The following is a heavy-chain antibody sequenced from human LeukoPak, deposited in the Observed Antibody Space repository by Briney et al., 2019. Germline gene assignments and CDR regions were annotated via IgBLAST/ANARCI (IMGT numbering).Heavy chain of an antibody. V-gene: IGHV3-21*01. D-gene: IGHD2-15*01. CDR2: ISSSSSYI. CDR3: ARDLLGYCSGGSCYSGSSFDY. J-gene: IGHJ4*02. Sequence: PGGSLRLSCAASGFTFSSYSMNWVRQAPGKGLEGVSSISSSSSYIYYADSVKGRFTISRDNAKNSLYLQMNSLRAEDTAVYYCARDLLGYCSGGSCYSGSSFDYWGQGTLVTVSS. CDR1: GFTFSSYS.